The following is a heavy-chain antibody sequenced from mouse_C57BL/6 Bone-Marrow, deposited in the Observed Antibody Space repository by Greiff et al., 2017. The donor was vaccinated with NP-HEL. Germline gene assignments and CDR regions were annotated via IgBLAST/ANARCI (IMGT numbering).Heavy chain of an antibody. CDR1: GYTFTSYW. V-gene: IGHV1-55*01. Sequence: QVQLQQPGAELVKPGASVKMSCKASGYTFTSYWITWVKQRPGQGLEWIGDIYPGSGSTNYNEKFKSKATLTVDTSSSTAYMQRSSLTSEDSAVYYCARGIYDYDVGDYWGQGTSVTVSS. CDR3: ARGIYDYDVGDY. D-gene: IGHD2-4*01. CDR2: IYPGSGST. J-gene: IGHJ4*01.